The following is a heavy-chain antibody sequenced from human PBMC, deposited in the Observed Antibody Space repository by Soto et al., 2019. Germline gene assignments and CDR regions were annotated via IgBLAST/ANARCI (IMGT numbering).Heavy chain of an antibody. Sequence: GGSLRLSCAGSGFTFSDHFMDWVRQAPGKGLEWVGRSGNKGKSYITEYAASLRGRFIISRDDSKNSLYLQMNSLKTEDTAVYHCALDMAGTYYGMDVWGQGTTVTVSS. CDR2: SGNKGKSYIT. CDR1: GFTFSDHF. D-gene: IGHD2-2*03. CDR3: ALDMAGTYYGMDV. J-gene: IGHJ6*02. V-gene: IGHV3-72*01.